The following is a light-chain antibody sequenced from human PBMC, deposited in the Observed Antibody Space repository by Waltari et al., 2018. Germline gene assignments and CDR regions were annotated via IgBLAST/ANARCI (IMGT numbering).Light chain of an antibody. CDR2: EVT. J-gene: IGLJ1*01. V-gene: IGLV2-23*02. CDR1: SSDVGNYNL. CDR3: CSYAGLGIYV. Sequence: QSGLTQPASVSGSPAQSITISCTGTSSDVGNYNLVSWYQQYPGKAPKLMVYEVTKRTSGVSDRFSGSKSGNTASLTIYGLQSEDEADYYCCSYAGLGIYVFGTGTKVTVL.